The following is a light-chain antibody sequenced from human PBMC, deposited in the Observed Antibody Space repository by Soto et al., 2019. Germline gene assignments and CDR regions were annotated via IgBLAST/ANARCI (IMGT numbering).Light chain of an antibody. V-gene: IGLV2-8*01. J-gene: IGLJ3*02. CDR3: SSYADSISNWV. CDR2: EVS. CDR1: SSDVGGYNY. Sequence: QSALTQPPCASGSPGQSVTISCTGTSSDVGGYNYVSWYQQHPGKAPKLMIYEVSKRPSGVPDRFSGSKSGNTASLTVSGLQSEDEADYYCSSYADSISNWVFGGGTKLTVL.